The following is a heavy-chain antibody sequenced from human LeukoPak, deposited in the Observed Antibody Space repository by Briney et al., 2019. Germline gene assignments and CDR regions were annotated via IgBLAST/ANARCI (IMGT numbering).Heavy chain of an antibody. V-gene: IGHV4-4*07. D-gene: IGHD5-12*01. Sequence: SETLSLTCSVSGGPISSYYWSWIRQPAGKGLEWIGRIYTSGSSNYNPSLKSRVTMSVDTSKKQFSLKLNSVTAADTAVYYCATYDQGLAFDNWGQGTLVTVSS. CDR1: GGPISSYY. CDR2: IYTSGSS. J-gene: IGHJ4*02. CDR3: ATYDQGLAFDN.